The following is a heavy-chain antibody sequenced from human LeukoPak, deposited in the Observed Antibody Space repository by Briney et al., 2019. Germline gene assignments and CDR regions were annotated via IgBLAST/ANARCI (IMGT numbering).Heavy chain of an antibody. CDR2: IWYDGSNK. V-gene: IGHV3-33*01. D-gene: IGHD4-23*01. J-gene: IGHJ3*02. Sequence: GGSLRLSCAASGFTFSSYGMHWVRQAPGKGLEWVAVIWYDGSNKYYADSVKGRFTISRDNSENTLYLQMNSLRAEDTAVYYCARCYTVVTENDAFDIWGQGTMVTVSS. CDR3: ARCYTVVTENDAFDI. CDR1: GFTFSSYG.